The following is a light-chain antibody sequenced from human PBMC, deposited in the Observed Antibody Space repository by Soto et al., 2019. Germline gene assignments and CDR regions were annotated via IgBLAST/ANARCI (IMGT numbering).Light chain of an antibody. CDR3: TSSTSDSLYV. Sequence: QSALTQPASVSGSPGQSITISCTGTSSDVGGNKYVSWYQQYPGKVPKLLINKVSNRPSGVSNCFSGSKSGNTASLTISVLLAEDEDDYFCTSSTSDSLYVFGTGTKVTVL. J-gene: IGLJ1*01. CDR1: SSDVGGNKY. V-gene: IGLV2-14*01. CDR2: KVS.